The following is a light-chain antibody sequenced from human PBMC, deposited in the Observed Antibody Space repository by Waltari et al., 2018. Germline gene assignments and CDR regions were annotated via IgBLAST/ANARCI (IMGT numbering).Light chain of an antibody. V-gene: IGLV2-14*03. Sequence: QSALTQPASVSGSPGQSITMSCTGTSSDVGGYNYVSWYQQHPGKAPALMIYDVNYRPSGVSNRFSGSKSGNSASLTISELQAEDEADYYCTSYTSSGIWVFGGGTKLAVL. CDR2: DVN. J-gene: IGLJ3*02. CDR3: TSYTSSGIWV. CDR1: SSDVGGYNY.